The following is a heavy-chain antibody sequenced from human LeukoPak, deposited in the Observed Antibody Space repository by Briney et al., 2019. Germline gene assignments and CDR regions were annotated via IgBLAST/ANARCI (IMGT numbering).Heavy chain of an antibody. CDR3: ARDRVLWFGELLLQSYYYMDV. V-gene: IGHV1-18*01. J-gene: IGHJ6*03. CDR1: GYTFTSYG. D-gene: IGHD3-10*01. CDR2: ISAYNANT. Sequence: GASVKVSCKASGYTFTSYGISWVRQAPGQGLGWMGWISAYNANTNYAQKLQGRVTMTTDTSTNTAYMELSRLRSDDTAVYYCARDRVLWFGELLLQSYYYMDVWGKGTTVTVSS.